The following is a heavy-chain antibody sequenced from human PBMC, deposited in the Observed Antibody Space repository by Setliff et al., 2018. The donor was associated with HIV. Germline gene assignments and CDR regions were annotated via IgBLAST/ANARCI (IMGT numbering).Heavy chain of an antibody. J-gene: IGHJ6*03. CDR2: IRSKAHGGTT. V-gene: IGHV3-49*04. D-gene: IGHD5-18*01. CDR1: GFTFGDYG. Sequence: GESLKISCTASGFTFGDYGVRWVRQAPGKGLDWVGFIRSKAHGGTTEYAASVKGRFTISRDDSKSIAYLQMNSLKTEDTAVYYCTRLRGYSYGLASYYYYYMGVWGKGTTVTVSS. CDR3: TRLRGYSYGLASYYYYYMGV.